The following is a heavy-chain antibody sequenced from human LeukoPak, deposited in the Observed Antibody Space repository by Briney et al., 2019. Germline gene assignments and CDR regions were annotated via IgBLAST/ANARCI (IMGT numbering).Heavy chain of an antibody. D-gene: IGHD6-13*01. CDR3: ARAQSLTAPAGTFANS. Sequence: GASVKVSCKASGYTFTGYFLHWVRRAPGQGFEWMGWINPNSGDTSCTQTFQGRVTMTRDTSISTAYMELSSLRSDDTAVYYRARAQSLTAPAGTFANSWGQGTLVTVSS. J-gene: IGHJ4*02. CDR1: GYTFTGYF. V-gene: IGHV1-2*02. CDR2: INPNSGDT.